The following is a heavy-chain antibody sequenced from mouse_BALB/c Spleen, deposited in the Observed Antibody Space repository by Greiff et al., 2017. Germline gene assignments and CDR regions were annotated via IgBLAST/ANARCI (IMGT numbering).Heavy chain of an antibody. CDR2: IRNKANGYTT. J-gene: IGHJ2*01. CDR1: GFTFTDYY. CDR3: ARAKLLYYFDY. Sequence: DVKLVESGGGLVQPGGSLRLSCATSGFTFTDYYMSWVRQPPGKALEWLGFIRNKANGYTTEYSASVKGRFTISRDNSQSILYLQMNTLRAEDSATYYCARAKLLYYFDYWGQGTTLTVSS. V-gene: IGHV7-3*02.